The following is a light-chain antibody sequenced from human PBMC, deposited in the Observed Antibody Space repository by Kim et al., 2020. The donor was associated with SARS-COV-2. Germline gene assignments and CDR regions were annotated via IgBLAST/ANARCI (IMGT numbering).Light chain of an antibody. Sequence: VSPVQPATITCSGDKLEDRYVCWFQQKPGQSPLLVISQYTKRPSGIPERFSGSNSGNTATLTISGTQATDEADYFCQAWDSNTAVFGGGTQLTVL. V-gene: IGLV3-1*01. J-gene: IGLJ2*01. CDR2: QYT. CDR1: KLEDRY. CDR3: QAWDSNTAV.